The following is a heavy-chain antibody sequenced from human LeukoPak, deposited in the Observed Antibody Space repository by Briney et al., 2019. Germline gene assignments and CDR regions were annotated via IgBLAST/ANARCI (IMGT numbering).Heavy chain of an antibody. CDR1: GFTFSSYA. J-gene: IGHJ4*02. CDR3: AKDRYSGLNAIDY. D-gene: IGHD6-13*01. CDR2: VSGGDGST. V-gene: IGHV3-23*01. Sequence: GGSLRLSCAASGFTFSSYAMTWVRQAPGMGLDWVSTVSGGDGSTEYADSVKGRFTLSRDNSKDTLYLQMNSLRAEDTAVYYCAKDRYSGLNAIDYWGQGTLVTVSS.